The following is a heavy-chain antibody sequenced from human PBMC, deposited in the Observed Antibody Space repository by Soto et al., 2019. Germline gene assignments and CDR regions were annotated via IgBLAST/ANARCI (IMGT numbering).Heavy chain of an antibody. Sequence: ASVKVSCKTSGYTFTNNYMHWVRQAPGQGLEWMGMIYPNGGTTDYAQKFQGRVTMTSDTSTTTVYMELSSLTADDRAVYYCVRDNSGFDYWGQGTVVTAPQ. J-gene: IGHJ4*02. D-gene: IGHD6-13*01. CDR1: GYTFTNNY. CDR2: IYPNGGTT. V-gene: IGHV1-46*03. CDR3: VRDNSGFDY.